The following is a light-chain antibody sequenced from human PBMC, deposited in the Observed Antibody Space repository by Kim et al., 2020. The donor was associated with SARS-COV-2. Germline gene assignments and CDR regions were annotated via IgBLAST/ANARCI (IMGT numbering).Light chain of an antibody. Sequence: SYELTQPPSESVSPGQTARITCSGDALPTKYVHWYQQKSGQAPVLVIYEDSKRPSGIPERFSGSISGTMATLTISGAQVGDEADYYCYSTDSSDDHRVFGGGAQLTV. CDR2: EDS. V-gene: IGLV3-10*01. CDR3: YSTDSSDDHRV. CDR1: ALPTKY. J-gene: IGLJ2*01.